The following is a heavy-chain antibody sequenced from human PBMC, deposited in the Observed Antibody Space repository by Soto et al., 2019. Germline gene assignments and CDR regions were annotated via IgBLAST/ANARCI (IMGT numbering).Heavy chain of an antibody. CDR3: ARHSGGYNGFDFSY. Sequence: QVQLQESGPGLVKPSETLSLTCTVSGGSISSYYWSWIRQPPGKGLEWIGYIYYTGSTNYNPSLRSRVTLSVDTSKNQFSLSLTSVTAADTAVYYCARHSGGYNGFDFSYWGQGALVTVSS. CDR2: IYYTGST. V-gene: IGHV4-59*08. J-gene: IGHJ4*02. D-gene: IGHD5-12*01. CDR1: GGSISSYY.